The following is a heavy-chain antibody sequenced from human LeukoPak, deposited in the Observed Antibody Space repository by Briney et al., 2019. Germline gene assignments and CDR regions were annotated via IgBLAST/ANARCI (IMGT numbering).Heavy chain of an antibody. CDR3: ARRTWHDYYDSSGYPFDY. J-gene: IGHJ4*02. V-gene: IGHV3-7*01. CDR1: GFTFSSYW. CDR2: IKQDGSEK. Sequence: GGSLRLSCAASGFTFSSYWMSWVRQAPGKGLGWVANIKQDGSEKYYVDSVKGRFTISRDNAKNSLYLQMNSLRAEDTAVYYCARRTWHDYYDSSGYPFDYWGQGTLVTVSS. D-gene: IGHD3-22*01.